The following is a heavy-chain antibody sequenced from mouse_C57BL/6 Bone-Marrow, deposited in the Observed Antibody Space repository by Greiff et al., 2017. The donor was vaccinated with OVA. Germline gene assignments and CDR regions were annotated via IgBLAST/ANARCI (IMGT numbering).Heavy chain of an antibody. CDR1: GYTFTDYY. Sequence: EVQLQQSGPVLVKPGASVKMSCKASGYTFTDYYMNWVKQSHGKSLEWIGVINPYNGGTSYNQKFKGKATLTVDKSSSTAYMELNSLTSEDSAVYYCALYYGNPSWCAYWGQGTLVTVSA. V-gene: IGHV1-19*01. J-gene: IGHJ3*01. CDR3: ALYYGNPSWCAY. CDR2: INPYNGGT. D-gene: IGHD2-1*01.